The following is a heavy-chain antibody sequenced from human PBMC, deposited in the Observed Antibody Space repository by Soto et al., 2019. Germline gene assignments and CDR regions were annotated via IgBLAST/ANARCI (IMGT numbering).Heavy chain of an antibody. V-gene: IGHV1-2*04. D-gene: IGHD5-18*01. CDR2: INPNSGGT. J-gene: IGHJ6*02. CDR3: ARSSPWILLNYYYGMDV. CDR1: GYTFTGYY. Sequence: QVQLVQSGAEVKKPGASVKVSCKASGYTFTGYYMHWVRQAPGQGLEWIGWINPNSGGTNYAQKFQGWVTMTRDTSISTAYMELSRLRSDDTAVYYCARSSPWILLNYYYGMDVWGQGTTVTVSS.